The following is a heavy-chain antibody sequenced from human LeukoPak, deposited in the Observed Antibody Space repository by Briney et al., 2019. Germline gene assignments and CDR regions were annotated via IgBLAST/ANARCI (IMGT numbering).Heavy chain of an antibody. V-gene: IGHV3-33*01. CDR2: IWYDGSSK. Sequence: HPGGSLRLSCAASGFTFSSYDMHWVRQAPAKGLEWVAVIWYDGSSKYYADSVKGRFTISRDNSKNTLYLQMDSLRAEDTAVYYCARVHSSSWAYFDNWGQGTLVTVSS. CDR3: ARVHSSSWAYFDN. J-gene: IGHJ4*02. CDR1: GFTFSSYD. D-gene: IGHD6-13*01.